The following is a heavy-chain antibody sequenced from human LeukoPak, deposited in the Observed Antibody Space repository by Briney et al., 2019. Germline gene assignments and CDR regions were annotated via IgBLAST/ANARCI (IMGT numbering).Heavy chain of an antibody. V-gene: IGHV3-53*01. CDR3: ATLIDSSGWEPPDY. D-gene: IGHD6-19*01. CDR2: IYTDGST. CDR1: GFIVSSNY. Sequence: GGSLRLSCAASGFIVSSNYMNWVRQAPGKGLEWVSVIYTDGSTYYADSVKGRFTISRDNAKNSLYLQMNSLRAEDTAVYYCATLIDSSGWEPPDYWGQGTLVTVSS. J-gene: IGHJ4*02.